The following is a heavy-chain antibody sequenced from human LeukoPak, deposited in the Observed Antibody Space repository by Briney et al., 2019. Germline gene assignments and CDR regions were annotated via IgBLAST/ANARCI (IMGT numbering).Heavy chain of an antibody. CDR3: ASLIVLMVYAPGPFDY. CDR1: GFTFDDYG. D-gene: IGHD2-8*01. Sequence: GGSLRLSCAASGFTFDDYGMSWVRQAPGKGLEWVANIKQDGSEKYYVDSVKGRFTISRDNAKNSLYLQMNSLRAEDTAVYYCASLIVLMVYAPGPFDYWGQGTLVTVSS. CDR2: IKQDGSEK. V-gene: IGHV3-7*01. J-gene: IGHJ4*02.